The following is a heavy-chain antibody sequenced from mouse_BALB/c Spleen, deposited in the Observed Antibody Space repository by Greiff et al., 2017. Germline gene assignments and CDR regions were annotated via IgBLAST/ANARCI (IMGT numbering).Heavy chain of an antibody. CDR2: IDPANGNT. Sequence: EVQLQQSGAELVKPGASVKLSCTASGFNIKDTYMHWVKQRPEQGLEWIGRIDPANGNTKYDPKFQGKATITADTSSNTAYLQLSSLTSEDTAVYYCAPTYGYGYWGQGTTLTVSS. J-gene: IGHJ2*01. CDR3: APTYGYGY. V-gene: IGHV14-3*02. D-gene: IGHD1-2*01. CDR1: GFNIKDTY.